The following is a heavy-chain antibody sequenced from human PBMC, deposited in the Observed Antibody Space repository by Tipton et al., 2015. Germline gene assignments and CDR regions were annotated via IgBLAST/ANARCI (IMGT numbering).Heavy chain of an antibody. CDR2: ISYSGST. V-gene: IGHV4-61*01. Sequence: GLVKPSESLSLTCNVSGGSVSSGNYYWSWIRQPPGKGLEWIGYISYSGSTHYNPSFKSRVAISVDTSKNQFSLTLNSVTAADTAVYYCARDLEHGMDVWGQGTTVTVSS. CDR1: GGSVSSGNYY. D-gene: IGHD5-24*01. CDR3: ARDLEHGMDV. J-gene: IGHJ6*02.